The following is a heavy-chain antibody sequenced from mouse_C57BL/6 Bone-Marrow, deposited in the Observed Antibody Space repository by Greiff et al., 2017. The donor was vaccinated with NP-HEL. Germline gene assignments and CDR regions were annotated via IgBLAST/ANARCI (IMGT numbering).Heavy chain of an antibody. CDR2: IYPGDGDT. J-gene: IGHJ4*01. CDR3: ARGLPYAMDY. Sequence: VQLQQSGPELVKPGASVKISCKASGYAFSSSWMNWVKQRPGKGLECIGRIYPGDGDTNYNGKFKGKATLTADKSSSTAYIQLSSLTSEDSAVYFCARGLPYAMDYWGQGTSVTVSS. CDR1: GYAFSSSW. D-gene: IGHD3-1*01. V-gene: IGHV1-82*01.